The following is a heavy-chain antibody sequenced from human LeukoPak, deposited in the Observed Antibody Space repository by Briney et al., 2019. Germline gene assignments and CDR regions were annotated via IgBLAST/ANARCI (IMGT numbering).Heavy chain of an antibody. V-gene: IGHV4-30-2*01. Sequence: SETLSLTCTVSGGSISSGGYSWSWIRQPPGKGLEWIGYIYHSGSTYYNPSLKSRVTISVDRSKNQFSLKLSSVTAADTAVYYCAGGYSYGFWFDPWGQGTLVTVSS. J-gene: IGHJ5*02. CDR3: AGGYSYGFWFDP. D-gene: IGHD5-18*01. CDR1: GGSISSGGYS. CDR2: IYHSGST.